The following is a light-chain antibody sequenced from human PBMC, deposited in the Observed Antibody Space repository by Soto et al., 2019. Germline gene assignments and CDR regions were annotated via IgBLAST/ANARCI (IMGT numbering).Light chain of an antibody. V-gene: IGKV3-15*01. Sequence: EIVMTQSPATLSLSPGDSAALSCRASQSVGSNLAWYQQKTGQAPRLLIYGESTRATGIPDRLSGSGSGTELNLTISRLQSEDFAVYYCQXYNNWPITCGQGTRLEIK. CDR1: QSVGSN. CDR3: QXYNNWPIT. J-gene: IGKJ5*01. CDR2: GES.